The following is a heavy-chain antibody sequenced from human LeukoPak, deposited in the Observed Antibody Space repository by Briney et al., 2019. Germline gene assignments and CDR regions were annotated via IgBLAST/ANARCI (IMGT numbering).Heavy chain of an antibody. Sequence: SETLSLTCTVSGGSISSYYWSWIRQPPGKGLEWIGYIYYSGSTNYNPSLKSRVTISVDTSKNQFSLKLSSVTAADTAVYYCARGSWWELPYFDYRGQGTLVTVSS. CDR3: ARGSWWELPYFDY. J-gene: IGHJ4*02. D-gene: IGHD1-26*01. CDR2: IYYSGST. CDR1: GGSISSYY. V-gene: IGHV4-59*08.